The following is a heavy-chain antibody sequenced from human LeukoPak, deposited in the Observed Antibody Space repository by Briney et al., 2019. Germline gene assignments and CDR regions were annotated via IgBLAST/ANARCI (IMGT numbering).Heavy chain of an antibody. CDR3: AKTKSLYYYGSGSTFLDY. CDR1: GFTFSIYG. Sequence: GGSLRLSCAASGFTFSIYGMHWVRQAPGKGLEWVAVISYDGSNKCYADSVKGRFTISRDNSKNTLYLQMNSLRAEDTAVYYCAKTKSLYYYGSGSTFLDYWGQGTLVTVSS. J-gene: IGHJ4*02. D-gene: IGHD3-10*01. V-gene: IGHV3-30*18. CDR2: ISYDGSNK.